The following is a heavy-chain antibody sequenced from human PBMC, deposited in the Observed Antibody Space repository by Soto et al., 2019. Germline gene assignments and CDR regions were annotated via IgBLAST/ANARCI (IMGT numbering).Heavy chain of an antibody. J-gene: IGHJ5*02. Sequence: SETLSLTCTVSGGSTSDYYWSWIRQPPGKGLEWIGYIHYSGSTNYNPSLKSRVTISVNTSKNQFSLKLRSVTAADTAVYYCARGGIAARKGRWFDPWGQGTLVTSPQ. V-gene: IGHV4-59*01. CDR2: IHYSGST. CDR1: GGSTSDYY. CDR3: ARGGIAARKGRWFDP. D-gene: IGHD6-6*01.